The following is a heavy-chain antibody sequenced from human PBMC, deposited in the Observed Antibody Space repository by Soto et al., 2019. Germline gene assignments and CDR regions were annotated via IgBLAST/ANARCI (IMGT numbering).Heavy chain of an antibody. D-gene: IGHD3-3*01. CDR3: ARGWVERLPRQPPSDY. CDR1: GFTVSMYW. J-gene: IGHJ4*02. CDR2: INEDGRAT. Sequence: EVQLVESGGGLVQPGGSLRLSCAASGFTVSMYWMHWVRQVPGKGLEWIARINEDGRATSYVDSVKGRFTISRDNARNTLSLEMNSLRRDDTAVYYCARGWVERLPRQPPSDYWGQGTLVTVSS. V-gene: IGHV3-74*01.